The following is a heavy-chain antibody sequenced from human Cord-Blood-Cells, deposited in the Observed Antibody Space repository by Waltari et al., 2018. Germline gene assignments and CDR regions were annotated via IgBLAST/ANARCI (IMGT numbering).Heavy chain of an antibody. CDR3: ARPNWGGFDY. V-gene: IGHV1-69*04. J-gene: IGHJ4*02. Sequence: QVQLVQSGAEVKKPGASVKASCKASGGTFSSYSISGVRQAPGQGLEWVGGIIPILGIANYAQKFQGRVTITADESTSTAYMELSSLRSEDTAVYYCARPNWGGFDYWGQGTLVTVSS. CDR2: IIPILGIA. CDR1: GGTFSSYS. D-gene: IGHD7-27*01.